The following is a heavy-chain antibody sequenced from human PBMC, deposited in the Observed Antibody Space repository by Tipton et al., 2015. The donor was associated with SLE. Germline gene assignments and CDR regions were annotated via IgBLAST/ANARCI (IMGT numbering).Heavy chain of an antibody. CDR1: GGSFSGYD. Sequence: TLSLTCAVYGGSFSGYDWSWIRQPPGKRLEWIGEINHSGSTNYNPYLKSQVTISVDTSKNQFSLKLSSVTAADTAVYYCASGTGPLDYWGQGTLVTVSS. J-gene: IGHJ4*02. V-gene: IGHV4-34*01. CDR2: INHSGST. CDR3: ASGTGPLDY. D-gene: IGHD7-27*01.